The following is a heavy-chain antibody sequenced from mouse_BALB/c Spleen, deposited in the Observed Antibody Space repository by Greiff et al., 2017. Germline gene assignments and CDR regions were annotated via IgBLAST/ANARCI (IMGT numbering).Heavy chain of an antibody. V-gene: IGHV14-4*02. J-gene: IGHJ4*01. Sequence: EVQLQQSGAELVRSGASVKLSCTASGFNIKDYYMHWVKQRPEQGLEWIGWIDPENGDTEYAPKFQGKATMTADTSSNTAYLQLSSLTSEDTAVYYCNAPNGNPYAMDYWGQGTSVTVSS. CDR3: NAPNGNPYAMDY. CDR1: GFNIKDYY. D-gene: IGHD2-1*01. CDR2: IDPENGDT.